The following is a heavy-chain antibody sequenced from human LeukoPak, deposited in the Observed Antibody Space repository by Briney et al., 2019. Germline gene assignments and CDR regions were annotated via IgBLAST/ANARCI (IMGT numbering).Heavy chain of an antibody. CDR3: ARHGKGVTYFYAFDI. CDR1: GGSIDNYW. Sequence: PSETLSLTCTVSGGSIDNYWWSWIRQPPGKGLEWIAYIYASGGTNSNPSLKSRVTISVDTSKNQFSLTLSSVTAADTAVYYCARHGKGVTYFYAFDIWGQGTMVTVSS. CDR2: IYASGGT. D-gene: IGHD2/OR15-2a*01. V-gene: IGHV4-4*09. J-gene: IGHJ3*02.